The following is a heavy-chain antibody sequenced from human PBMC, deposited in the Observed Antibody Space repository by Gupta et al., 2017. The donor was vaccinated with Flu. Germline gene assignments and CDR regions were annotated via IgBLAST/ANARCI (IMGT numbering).Heavy chain of an antibody. CDR3: AKGYCSGGSCYSYPVPTYGMDV. D-gene: IGHD2-15*01. Sequence: EVQLLESGGGLVQPGGSLRLSCAASGFTFSSYAMSWVRQAPGKGLEWVSAISGSGGSTYYADSVKGRFTISRDNSKNTLYLQMNSLRAEDTAVYYCAKGYCSGGSCYSYPVPTYGMDVWGQGTTVTVSS. J-gene: IGHJ6*02. CDR2: ISGSGGST. V-gene: IGHV3-23*01. CDR1: GFTFSSYA.